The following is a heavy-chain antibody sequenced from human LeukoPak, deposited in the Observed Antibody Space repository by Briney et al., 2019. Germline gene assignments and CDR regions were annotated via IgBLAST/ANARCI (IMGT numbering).Heavy chain of an antibody. D-gene: IGHD2-8*01. CDR1: GFTFNYYS. V-gene: IGHV3-48*01. CDR3: AKDRWMLRAGVETISYFDY. J-gene: IGHJ4*02. Sequence: GGSLRLSCAASGFTFNYYSMNWVRQAPGKGLEWVSYISSSSSTIYYADSVKGRFTISRDNAKNTLYLQMNSLRAEDTAVYYCAKDRWMLRAGVETISYFDYWGQGTLVTVSS. CDR2: ISSSSSTI.